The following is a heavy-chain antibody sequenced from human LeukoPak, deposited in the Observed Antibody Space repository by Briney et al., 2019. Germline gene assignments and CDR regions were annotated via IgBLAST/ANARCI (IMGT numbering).Heavy chain of an antibody. D-gene: IGHD2-2*03. CDR2: ISAYNGYT. Sequence: ASVKVSCKASGYTFTSYGISWVRQAPGHGLEWMGWISAYNGYTNYAQTLQGRVTITTDISTSTAYMELRSLRSDDRAVYYCARDKVDMVVVLEFDPWGQGTLVTVSS. J-gene: IGHJ5*02. CDR3: ARDKVDMVVVLEFDP. CDR1: GYTFTSYG. V-gene: IGHV1-18*01.